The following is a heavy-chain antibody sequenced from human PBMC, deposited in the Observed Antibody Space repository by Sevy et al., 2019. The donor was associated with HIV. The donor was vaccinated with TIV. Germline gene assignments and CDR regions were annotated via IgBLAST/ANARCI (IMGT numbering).Heavy chain of an antibody. D-gene: IGHD2-2*02. CDR3: AKDMAYCSSTSCYIGWSYYYYGMDV. CDR2: ISWNSGSI. V-gene: IGHV3-9*01. CDR1: GFTFDDYA. J-gene: IGHJ6*02. Sequence: GGSLRLSCAASGFTFDDYAMHWVRQAPGKGLEWVSGISWNSGSIGYADSVKGRFTISRDNAKNSLYLQMNSLRAEDTALYYCAKDMAYCSSTSCYIGWSYYYYGMDVWGQGTTVTVSS.